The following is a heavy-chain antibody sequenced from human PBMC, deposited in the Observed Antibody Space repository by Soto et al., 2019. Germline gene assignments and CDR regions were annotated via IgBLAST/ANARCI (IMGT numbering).Heavy chain of an antibody. J-gene: IGHJ5*02. V-gene: IGHV4-39*01. CDR1: GGSINSSSEF. CDR2: IDYSGST. CDR3: ARHYSSGSRNWFDT. D-gene: IGHD6-19*01. Sequence: PAGGLCLTCSVCGGSINSSSEFWGWVREPPGKGLEWIGSIDYSGSTYYNPSLRSRVTISVDTSKNQFSLKLSSVTAADTAVFYCARHYSSGSRNWFDTWGQGTLVTVS.